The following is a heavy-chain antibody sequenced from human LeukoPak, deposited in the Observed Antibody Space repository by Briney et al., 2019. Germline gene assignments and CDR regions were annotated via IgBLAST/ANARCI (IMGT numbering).Heavy chain of an antibody. V-gene: IGHV3-7*01. J-gene: IGHJ4*02. CDR3: ARDHAYRADY. Sequence: GGSLRLSCAASGFTFSNDWMCWVRQAPGKGLEWVANINQDESKKYYADSVKGRFTISRDNAKNSLYLQMSSLTAEDTAIYYCARDHAYRADYWGQGTLVTVSP. CDR2: INQDESKK. D-gene: IGHD2-2*01. CDR1: GFTFSNDW.